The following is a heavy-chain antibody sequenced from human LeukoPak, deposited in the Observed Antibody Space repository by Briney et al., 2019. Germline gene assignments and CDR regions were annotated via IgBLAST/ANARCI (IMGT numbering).Heavy chain of an antibody. Sequence: PGGSLRLSCAASRFIFSNYDYGMNWVRQAPGKGLEWVSSISSSGTYVYYADSVKGRFTISGDNAKNSLSLQMNSLRADDAAVYYCARASSKQLAGYLPDGFDIWGQGTMVTVSS. D-gene: IGHD3-9*01. CDR3: ARASSKQLAGYLPDGFDI. CDR2: ISSSGTYV. V-gene: IGHV3-21*01. CDR1: RFIFSNYDYG. J-gene: IGHJ3*02.